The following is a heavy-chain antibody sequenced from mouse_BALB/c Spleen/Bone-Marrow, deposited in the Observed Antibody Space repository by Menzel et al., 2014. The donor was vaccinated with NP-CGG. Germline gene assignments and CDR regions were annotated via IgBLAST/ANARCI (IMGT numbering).Heavy chain of an antibody. D-gene: IGHD4-1*02. V-gene: IGHV1S81*02. CDR2: INPSNGGT. J-gene: IGHJ1*01. Sequence: QVQLQQPGAELVKPGASVKLSCKASGYSFTRYYMYWVKQRPGQGLEWIGEINPSNGGTNFNEKFKSKSTLTVDKSSNTAYMQFSSLISGYSAVYYCTSSNCRYWSFDIRGARTTVTVSS. CDR3: TSSNCRYWSFDI. CDR1: GYSFTRYY.